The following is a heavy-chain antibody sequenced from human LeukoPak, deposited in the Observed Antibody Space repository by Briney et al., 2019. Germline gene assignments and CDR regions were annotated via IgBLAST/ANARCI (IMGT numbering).Heavy chain of an antibody. V-gene: IGHV3-23*01. CDR2: ISGSDGST. Sequence: GGSLRLSCAASGFSFTYYAMNWVRQAPGKGLEWVSAISGSDGSTYYADSVKGRFTISRDNAKNSLFLQMNSLRAEDTAVYYCARKYSSSSVFDFWGQGTLVTVSS. CDR3: ARKYSSSSVFDF. CDR1: GFSFTYYA. D-gene: IGHD6-6*01. J-gene: IGHJ4*02.